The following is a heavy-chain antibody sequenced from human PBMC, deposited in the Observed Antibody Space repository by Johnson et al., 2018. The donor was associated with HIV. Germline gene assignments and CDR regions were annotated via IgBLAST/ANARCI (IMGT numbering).Heavy chain of an antibody. CDR3: ARDNGKYAFYI. J-gene: IGHJ3*02. CDR1: GFTFSTYG. V-gene: IGHV3-33*01. CDR2: MWYDGSNR. Sequence: QVQLVESGGGLVQPGRSLRLSCAASGFTFSTYGMHWVRQAPGKGLEWVAVMWYDGSNRYYADSVKGRFTISRDNSKNTLYLQMNSLRAEDTAVYYCARDNGKYAFYIWGQGTFVTVSS.